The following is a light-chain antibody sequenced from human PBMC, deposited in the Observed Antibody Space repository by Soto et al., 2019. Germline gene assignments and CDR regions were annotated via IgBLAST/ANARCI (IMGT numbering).Light chain of an antibody. CDR3: SSYRDTNTVV. Sequence: QSALTQTASVSGSPGQTITISCTGTSSDIGHYKYVSWYLHHPGKAPKLIIYEVSNRPSGISDRFSASKSGTTASLTISGLQAEDEADYYCSSYRDTNTVVFGGGTKLTVL. V-gene: IGLV2-14*01. CDR1: SSDIGHYKY. CDR2: EVS. J-gene: IGLJ2*01.